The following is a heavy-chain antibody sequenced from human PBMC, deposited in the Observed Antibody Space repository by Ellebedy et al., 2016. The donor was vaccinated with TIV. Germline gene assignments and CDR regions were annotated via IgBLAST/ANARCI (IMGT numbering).Heavy chain of an antibody. Sequence: TLSLTCSVSGGSISNGGYYWSWIRQHPGKGLEWLGIIYWDDDKRYSPSLKTRLTLTKDTSKNQVVLTMTDMDPVDTATYFCTHVDHGNYFNWGQGALVTVSS. CDR3: THVDHGNYFN. D-gene: IGHD1-26*01. V-gene: IGHV2-5*08. CDR2: IYWDDDK. CDR1: GGSISNGGYY. J-gene: IGHJ4*02.